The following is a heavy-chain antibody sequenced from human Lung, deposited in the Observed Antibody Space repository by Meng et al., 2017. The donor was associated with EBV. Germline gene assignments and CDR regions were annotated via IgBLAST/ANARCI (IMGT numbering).Heavy chain of an antibody. D-gene: IGHD2-21*01. CDR2: IYYSGST. Sequence: QVQLPQWVAGLLKPSGTLSLTCSVSCRSVSRGGYYWSGIRQPPGKGLEWIGYIYYSGSTNFNPSRKSRVTISVDTSKIQFSLKLSSVTAADTAVYYCARDSDSAYSLGYWGQGTLVTVSS. J-gene: IGHJ4*02. CDR3: ARDSDSAYSLGY. CDR1: CRSVSRGGYY. V-gene: IGHV4-61*08.